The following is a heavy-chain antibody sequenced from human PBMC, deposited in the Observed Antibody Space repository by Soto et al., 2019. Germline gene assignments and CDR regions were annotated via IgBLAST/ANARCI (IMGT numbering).Heavy chain of an antibody. CDR2: IYYRGST. CDR3: ACHITVARTFLDY. Sequence: SETLSLSCAASGGSISSGGYSWSWLRQPPGKGLEWIGYIYYRGSTNYNPSLKSRVTISVDTSKNQFSLKLSSVTAADTAVYYCACHITVARTFLDYWGQGTLVTVSS. D-gene: IGHD6-19*01. V-gene: IGHV4-61*08. CDR1: GGSISSGGYS. J-gene: IGHJ4*02.